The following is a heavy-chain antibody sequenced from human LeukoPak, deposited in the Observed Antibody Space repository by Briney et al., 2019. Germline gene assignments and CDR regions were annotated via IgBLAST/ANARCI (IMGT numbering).Heavy chain of an antibody. Sequence: PGGSLRLSCAASGLTFSSSFMTWVRQAPGKGLEWVSCISGSGEYTYYADSVRRRFTISRENSKNTLILQLNSLRAEDTAIYYCANGRGPNTGPTLDYWGQGTLVTVSS. CDR3: ANGRGPNTGPTLDY. J-gene: IGHJ4*02. CDR2: ISGSGEYT. V-gene: IGHV3-23*01. D-gene: IGHD5-24*01. CDR1: GLTFSSSF.